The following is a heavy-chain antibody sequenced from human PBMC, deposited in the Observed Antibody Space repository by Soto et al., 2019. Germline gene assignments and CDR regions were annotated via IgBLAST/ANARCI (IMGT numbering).Heavy chain of an antibody. V-gene: IGHV4-59*08. D-gene: IGHD3-22*01. CDR2: VYYTGTT. CDR3: ARLGGYYQSLDT. Sequence: SETLSLTCTVSNGSISGYYWTWIRQPPGKGLEWIGCVYYTGTTRYNPSLKRRVTISVDTSKNRISLKLSSVTAVDTAFYYCARLGGYYQSLDTWGQGTLVTVSS. J-gene: IGHJ5*02. CDR1: NGSISGYY.